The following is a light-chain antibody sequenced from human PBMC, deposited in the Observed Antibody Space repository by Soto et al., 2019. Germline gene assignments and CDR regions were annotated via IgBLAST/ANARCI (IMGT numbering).Light chain of an antibody. CDR3: QQHDTSPPPYT. CDR2: GAS. CDR1: QSVDSVY. V-gene: IGKV3-20*01. Sequence: EIVLTQSPGTLSLSPGERATLSCRASQSVDSVYLTWYQQKPGQAPRLLIYGASTRAAGIPSRFSGSGSGTDFTLTISRLEPEDFAVYYCQQHDTSPPPYTFGQGTKLEIK. J-gene: IGKJ2*01.